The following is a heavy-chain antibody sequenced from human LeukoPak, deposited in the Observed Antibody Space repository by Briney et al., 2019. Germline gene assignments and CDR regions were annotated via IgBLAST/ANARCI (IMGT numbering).Heavy chain of an antibody. Sequence: GGSLRLSCTASRFTFTSYWMTWVRQAPGRGLEWVANINRDGSEIYYLDSVRGRFTISRDNAKNSLYLQMNGLRGEDTAVYYCARAYEYSSGWFRNDYWGQGTLVTVSS. V-gene: IGHV3-7*01. D-gene: IGHD6-19*01. CDR2: INRDGSEI. CDR3: ARAYEYSSGWFRNDY. CDR1: RFTFTSYW. J-gene: IGHJ4*02.